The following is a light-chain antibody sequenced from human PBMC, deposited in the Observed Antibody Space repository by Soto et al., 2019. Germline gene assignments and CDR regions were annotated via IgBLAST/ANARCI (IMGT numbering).Light chain of an antibody. Sequence: DIVMTQSPDSLAVSLGERATINCKSSQIVLYRSNSKNYLAWYQQKPGQPPRLLIYWASTRESGVPDRFSGSGSGTDFTLTISSLQAEDVAVYYCQRYYSTPHTFGGGTKLDIK. CDR1: QIVLYRSNSKNY. V-gene: IGKV4-1*01. CDR2: WAS. CDR3: QRYYSTPHT. J-gene: IGKJ4*01.